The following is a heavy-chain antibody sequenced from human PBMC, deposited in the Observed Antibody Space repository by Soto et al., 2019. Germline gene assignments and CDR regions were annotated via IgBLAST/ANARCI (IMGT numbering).Heavy chain of an antibody. CDR2: IYHSGTT. Sequence: SETLSLTCAVSGGSISSGGYFWSWVRQPPGKGLEWIGHIYHSGTTSYNPSLQSRVTLSVDTSKNQFSLNLTSVTAADTAIYYCARGNWNRFDPWGQGTLVTVSS. J-gene: IGHJ5*02. CDR1: GGSISSGGYF. V-gene: IGHV4-30-2*01. CDR3: ARGNWNRFDP.